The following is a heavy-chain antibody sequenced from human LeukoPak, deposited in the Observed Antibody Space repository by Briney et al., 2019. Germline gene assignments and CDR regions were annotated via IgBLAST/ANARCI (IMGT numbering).Heavy chain of an antibody. Sequence: VASVKVSCKASGYTFTSYGISWVRQAPGQGLEWMGWISAYNGNTNYAQKLQGRVTMTTDTSTSTAYMELWSLRSDDTAVYYCARGEALQPYYDFWSGYYTDYSGFLYWGQGTLVTVSS. D-gene: IGHD3-3*01. CDR2: ISAYNGNT. V-gene: IGHV1-18*01. CDR3: ARGEALQPYYDFWSGYYTDYSGFLY. CDR1: GYTFTSYG. J-gene: IGHJ4*02.